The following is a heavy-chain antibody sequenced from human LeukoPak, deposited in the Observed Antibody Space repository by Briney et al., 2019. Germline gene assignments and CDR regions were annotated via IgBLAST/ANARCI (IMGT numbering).Heavy chain of an antibody. CDR1: GYTFTDYY. V-gene: IGHV1-46*01. CDR2: INPLRGIT. J-gene: IGHJ5*02. D-gene: IGHD6-19*01. CDR3: TRTIGYRPVAGLKEKWFDP. Sequence: ASVKVSCKASGYTFTDYYVHWVRQAPGLGLEWMGIINPLRGITIYAQKFQGRVTMTSDTSTNTVYMELSRLISEDTAVYYCTRTIGYRPVAGLKEKWFDPWGQGTLVTVSS.